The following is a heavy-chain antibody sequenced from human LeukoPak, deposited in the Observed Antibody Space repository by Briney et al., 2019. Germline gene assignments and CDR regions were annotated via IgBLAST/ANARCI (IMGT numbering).Heavy chain of an antibody. V-gene: IGHV3-15*01. CDR2: IKSKTDGGTT. D-gene: IGHD3-3*01. Sequence: GGSLRLSCAASGFTFSNAWMSWVRQAPGKGLEWVGRIKSKTDGGTTDYAAPVKGRFTISRDDSKNTLYLQMNSLKTEDTAVYYCAKRPQLDDTIFGVVDYWGQGTLVTVSS. CDR1: GFTFSNAW. CDR3: AKRPQLDDTIFGVVDY. J-gene: IGHJ4*02.